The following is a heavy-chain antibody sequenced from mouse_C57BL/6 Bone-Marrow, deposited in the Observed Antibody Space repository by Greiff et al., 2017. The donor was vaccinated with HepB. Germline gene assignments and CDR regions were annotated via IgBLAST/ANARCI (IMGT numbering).Heavy chain of an antibody. Sequence: EVQVVESGGGLVQSGRSLRLSCATSGFTFSDFYMEWVRQAPGKGLEWIAASRNKANDYTTEYSASVKGRFIVSRDTSQSILYLQMNALRAEDTAIYYCARDARYDYDYWGQGTTLTVSS. V-gene: IGHV7-1*01. J-gene: IGHJ2*01. CDR2: SRNKANDYTT. D-gene: IGHD2-4*01. CDR1: GFTFSDFY. CDR3: ARDARYDYDY.